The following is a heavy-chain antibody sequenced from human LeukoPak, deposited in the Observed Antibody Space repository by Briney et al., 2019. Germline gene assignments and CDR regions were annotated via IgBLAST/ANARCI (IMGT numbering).Heavy chain of an antibody. J-gene: IGHJ4*02. CDR2: IYPGDSDT. D-gene: IGHD3-3*01. CDR1: GYSFTSYW. Sequence: GESLKISCKGSGYSFTSYWIGWVRQMPGKGLEWMGIIYPGDSDTRYSPSFQGQVTISADKSISTAYLQWSSLKASDTAMYYCARHRDAQWSGYYPFDYWGQGTLVTVSS. V-gene: IGHV5-51*01. CDR3: ARHRDAQWSGYYPFDY.